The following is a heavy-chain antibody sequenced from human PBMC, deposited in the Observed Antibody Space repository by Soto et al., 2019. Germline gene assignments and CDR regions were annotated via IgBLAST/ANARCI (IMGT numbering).Heavy chain of an antibody. D-gene: IGHD2-2*01. Sequence: KPGGSLRLSCTASGFTFGDYAMSWFRQAPGKGLEWVGFIRSKAYGGTTEYAASVKGRFTISRDDSKSIAYLQMNSLKTEDTAVYYCTRGYCSSTSCSSLGMDVWGQGATVTVSS. CDR3: TRGYCSSTSCSSLGMDV. CDR2: IRSKAYGGTT. J-gene: IGHJ6*02. CDR1: GFTFGDYA. V-gene: IGHV3-49*05.